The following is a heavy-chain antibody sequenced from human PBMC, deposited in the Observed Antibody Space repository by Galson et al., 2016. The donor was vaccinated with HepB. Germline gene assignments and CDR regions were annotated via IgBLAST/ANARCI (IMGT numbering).Heavy chain of an antibody. D-gene: IGHD2-15*01. CDR1: GFFLRSYW. Sequence: SLRLSCAASGFFLRSYWMSWVRQAPGEGLEWVASINEDGSEKNYVDSVKGRFTISRDNAKNSLYLQMNSLRAEDTAVYCCAKDYRYGDSCCHFDSWGQGTLLTVSS. CDR2: INEDGSEK. V-gene: IGHV3-7*03. CDR3: AKDYRYGDSCCHFDS. J-gene: IGHJ4*02.